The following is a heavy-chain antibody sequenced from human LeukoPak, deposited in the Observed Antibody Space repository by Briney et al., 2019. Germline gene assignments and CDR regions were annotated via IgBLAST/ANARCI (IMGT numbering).Heavy chain of an antibody. CDR1: GSSFSNYW. V-gene: IGHV3-7*01. D-gene: IGHD3-22*01. Sequence: GGPLRSSCAASGSSFSNYWVSWGRKAPGKGLGRGANVKQDGGEEYYVDSVRGRSTIYRDNAKNSLFLQMNSLRAEDTDVYYCARDCHDSSGYYRLDYWGKGALVPVSS. CDR3: ARDCHDSSGYYRLDY. J-gene: IGHJ4*02. CDR2: VKQDGGEE.